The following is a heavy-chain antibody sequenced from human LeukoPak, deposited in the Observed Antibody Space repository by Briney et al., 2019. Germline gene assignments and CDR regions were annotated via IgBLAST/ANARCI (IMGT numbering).Heavy chain of an antibody. Sequence: GGSLRLSCAASGFTFSSYWMSWVRQAPGKGLEWVANIKKDGSEKYSVDSVKGRFTISRDNAKTSLYLQMNSLRAEDTAVYYCARDDVDTAMVYYYYYYMDVWGKGTTVTVSS. CDR1: GFTFSSYW. CDR2: IKKDGSEK. D-gene: IGHD5-18*01. V-gene: IGHV3-7*01. CDR3: ARDDVDTAMVYYYYYYMDV. J-gene: IGHJ6*03.